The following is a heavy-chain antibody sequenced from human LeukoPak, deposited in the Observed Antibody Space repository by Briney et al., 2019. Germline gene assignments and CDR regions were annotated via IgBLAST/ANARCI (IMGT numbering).Heavy chain of an antibody. J-gene: IGHJ4*02. D-gene: IGHD6-13*01. CDR2: IFLRDSDT. Sequence: GESLKISCKASGYSFTSYWIGWVRQMPGEGLEWMGLIFLRDSDTTYSPSFQGQVTISVDKSIITAYLQWSSLKASDTAMYYCARGSSNWYFDYWGQGTLVTVSS. CDR3: ARGSSNWYFDY. CDR1: GYSFTSYW. V-gene: IGHV5-51*01.